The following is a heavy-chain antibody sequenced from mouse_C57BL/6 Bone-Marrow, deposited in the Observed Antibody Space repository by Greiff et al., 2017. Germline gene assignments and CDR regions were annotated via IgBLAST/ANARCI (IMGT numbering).Heavy chain of an antibody. V-gene: IGHV1-54*01. CDR1: GYAFTNYL. J-gene: IGHJ4*01. Sequence: VQLQQSGAELVRPGTSVKVSCKASGYAFTNYLIEWVKQRPGQGLEWIGVINPGSGGTNYNEKFKGKATLTADKSSSTAYMQLSSLTSEDSAVYFCAIYYGRVYAMDYWGQGTSVTGSS. CDR2: INPGSGGT. D-gene: IGHD1-1*01. CDR3: AIYYGRVYAMDY.